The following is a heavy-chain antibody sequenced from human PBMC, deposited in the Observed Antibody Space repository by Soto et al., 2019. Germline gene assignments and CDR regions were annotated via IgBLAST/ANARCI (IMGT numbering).Heavy chain of an antibody. Sequence: PGGSLRLSCAASGFTFSNYWMSWVRQAPGKGLEWVANIKQDGSDKYYGDSVRGRFTISRDNAKNSLYLQLNSLRAEDTAVYYCAREAYFDYFDYWGQGT. CDR1: GFTFSNYW. CDR2: IKQDGSDK. D-gene: IGHD2-21*01. V-gene: IGHV3-7*01. J-gene: IGHJ4*02. CDR3: AREAYFDYFDY.